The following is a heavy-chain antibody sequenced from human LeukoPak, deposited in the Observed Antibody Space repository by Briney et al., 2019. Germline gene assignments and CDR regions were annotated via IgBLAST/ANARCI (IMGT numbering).Heavy chain of an antibody. V-gene: IGHV4-59*12. D-gene: IGHD1-26*01. J-gene: IGHJ4*02. CDR3: ARARVGATEIDY. CDR1: GGSISSYY. CDR2: IYYSEST. Sequence: SETLSLTCTVSGGSISSYYWSWIRQHPGKGLEWIGYIYYSESTNYNPSLKTRVTIPEDTSKNQFSLKLSSVTAADTAVYYCARARVGATEIDYWGQGTLVTVSS.